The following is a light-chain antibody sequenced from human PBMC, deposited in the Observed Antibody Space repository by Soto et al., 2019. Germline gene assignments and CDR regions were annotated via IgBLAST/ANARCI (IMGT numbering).Light chain of an antibody. Sequence: EIVLTQSPATLSLSPGERATLSCRASQSVSSYLAWYQQKPGQAPRLLIYDASTRATGIPDRFSGSGAGAYFNLTISRLEPADFGVYYCQQYGSSHTFGQGTRLEIK. CDR1: QSVSSY. J-gene: IGKJ5*01. CDR3: QQYGSSHT. CDR2: DAS. V-gene: IGKV3-20*01.